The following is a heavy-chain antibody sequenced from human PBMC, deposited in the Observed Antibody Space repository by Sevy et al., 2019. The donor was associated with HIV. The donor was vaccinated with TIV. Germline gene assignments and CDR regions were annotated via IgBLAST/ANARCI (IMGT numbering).Heavy chain of an antibody. V-gene: IGHV3-7*01. D-gene: IGHD1-1*01. CDR2: TKEDGSEK. CDR3: ARDRTWNDFYYNYGMDV. J-gene: IGHJ6*02. CDR1: GFTLRNYC. Sequence: GESLKISCAASGFTLRNYCMIWVRRAPGKGRECVANTKEDGSEKYYVDSVKGRFTISRDNAKNSLYLQMNSLRAEDTAVYYCARDRTWNDFYYNYGMDVWGQGTTVTVSS.